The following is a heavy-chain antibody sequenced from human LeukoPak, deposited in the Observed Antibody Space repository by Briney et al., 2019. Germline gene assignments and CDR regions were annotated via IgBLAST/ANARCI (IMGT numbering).Heavy chain of an antibody. CDR2: ISPDSGGT. J-gene: IGHJ4*02. V-gene: IGHV1-2*02. Sequence: GASVKVSCKASGYTFTGYYIHWVRQAPGQGPEWMGWISPDSGGTNYAQKFQGRVTVTGDSSISTAYMELSGLRSDDTAVYYCARDSIRGVRLLDYWGQGTLVTVS. CDR1: GYTFTGYY. CDR3: ARDSIRGVRLLDY. D-gene: IGHD3-3*01.